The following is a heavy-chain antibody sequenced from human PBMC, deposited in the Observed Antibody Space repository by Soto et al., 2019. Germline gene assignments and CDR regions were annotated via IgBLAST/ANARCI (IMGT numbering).Heavy chain of an antibody. V-gene: IGHV1-2*02. CDR2: MNPNSGGT. CDR3: AKGGVSSRNWFDP. CDR1: GYTFTSYA. Sequence: ASVKVSCKASGYTFTSYAMHWVRQAPGQRLEWMGWMNPNSGGTNFPQKFKGRVTMTRDTSIRSAYMELNRLTPDDTAEYFCAKGGVSSRNWFDPWGQGTLVTVSS. J-gene: IGHJ5*01. D-gene: IGHD6-6*01.